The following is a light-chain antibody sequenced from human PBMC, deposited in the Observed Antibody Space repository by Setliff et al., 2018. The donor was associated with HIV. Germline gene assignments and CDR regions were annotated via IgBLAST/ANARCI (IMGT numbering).Light chain of an antibody. Sequence: QSVLTQPASVSGSLGQSIIISCTGTSSDVGSYNLVSWYQQHPGKAPKLMIYEVSKRPSGVSNRFSASKSGNTASLTISGLQAEDEADYYCCSYAGSVVFGGGTK. CDR2: EVS. J-gene: IGLJ2*01. V-gene: IGLV2-23*02. CDR3: CSYAGSVV. CDR1: SSDVGSYNL.